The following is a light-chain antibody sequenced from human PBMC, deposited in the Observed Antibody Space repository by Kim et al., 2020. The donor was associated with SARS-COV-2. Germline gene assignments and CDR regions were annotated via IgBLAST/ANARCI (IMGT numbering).Light chain of an antibody. CDR3: LLYFGGGQRV. CDR1: TGPVTGGHF. CDR2: NAN. Sequence: GGTVTLTCGSSTGPVTGGHFPNWFQQKPGPAPRALISNANNRHAWTPARFSGSLLGDKAALTLSGVQREDEADYHCLLYFGGGQRVFGGGTQLTVL. J-gene: IGLJ3*02. V-gene: IGLV7-43*01.